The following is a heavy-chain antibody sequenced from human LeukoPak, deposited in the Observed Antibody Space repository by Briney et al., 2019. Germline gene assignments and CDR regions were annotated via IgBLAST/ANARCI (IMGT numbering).Heavy chain of an antibody. V-gene: IGHV4-34*01. CDR2: INHSGST. D-gene: IGHD6-13*01. J-gene: IGHJ3*02. CDR3: ASHELVRAFDI. CDR1: GGSFSGYY. Sequence: PSETLSPTCAVYGGSFSGYYWSWIRQPPGKGLEWIGEINHSGSTNYNPSLKSRVTISVDTSKNQFSLELSSVTAADTAVYYCASHELVRAFDIWGQGTMVTVSS.